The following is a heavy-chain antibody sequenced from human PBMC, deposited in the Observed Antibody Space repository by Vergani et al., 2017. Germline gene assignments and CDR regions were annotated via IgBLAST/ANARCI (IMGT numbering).Heavy chain of an antibody. J-gene: IGHJ3*02. Sequence: QVQLVESGGGVVQPGRSLRLSCAASGFTFSSYGMHWVRQAPGKGLEWVAVISYDGSNKYYADSVKGRFTISRDNSKNTLYLQMNSLRAEDTAVYYCARGGEDITMIVVVINNDAFDIWGQGTMVTVSS. CDR2: ISYDGSNK. CDR3: ARGGEDITMIVVVINNDAFDI. V-gene: IGHV3-30*03. D-gene: IGHD3-22*01. CDR1: GFTFSSYG.